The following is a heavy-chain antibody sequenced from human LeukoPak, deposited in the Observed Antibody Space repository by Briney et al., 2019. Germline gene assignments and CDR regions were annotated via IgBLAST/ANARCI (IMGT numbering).Heavy chain of an antibody. CDR3: ARFGPRQIFCCSSTSCRDNYFDY. J-gene: IGHJ4*02. Sequence: ASVKVSCKASGYTFTSYYMHWVRQAPGQGLEWMGIINPSGGSTSYAQKFQGRVTMTRDTSTSTVYMELSSLRSEDTAVYYCARFGPRQIFCCSSTSCRDNYFDYWGQGTLVTVSS. CDR1: GYTFTSYY. CDR2: INPSGGST. V-gene: IGHV1-46*01. D-gene: IGHD2-2*01.